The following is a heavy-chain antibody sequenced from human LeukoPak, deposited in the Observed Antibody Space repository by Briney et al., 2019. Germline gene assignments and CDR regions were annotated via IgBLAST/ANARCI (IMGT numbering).Heavy chain of an antibody. J-gene: IGHJ4*02. V-gene: IGHV3-33*01. Sequence: AGGSLRLSCAASGFTFSTYGMHWVRQAPGKGLEWVAVIWYDGSNKYYADSVRGRFTISRDNFKNTLYLQMNSLRAEDTAVYYCARELEIGSSSYYFDYWGQGTLVTVSS. CDR1: GFTFSTYG. D-gene: IGHD3-3*01. CDR2: IWYDGSNK. CDR3: ARELEIGSSSYYFDY.